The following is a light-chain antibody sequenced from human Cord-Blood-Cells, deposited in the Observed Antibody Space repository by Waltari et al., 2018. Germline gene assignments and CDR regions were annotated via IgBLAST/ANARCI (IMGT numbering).Light chain of an antibody. CDR2: SAS. J-gene: IGKJ1*01. V-gene: IGKV1-39*01. CDR1: QSICIY. CDR3: QQSYSTPWT. Sequence: DMQLTRSPSSLPVSVEDRVPITCRASQSICIYLNWYQQKPGKAPKLLIYSASSLQSWVPSRFSGSGSGTDFTLTISSLQPEDFATYYCQQSYSTPWTFGQGTKGEIK.